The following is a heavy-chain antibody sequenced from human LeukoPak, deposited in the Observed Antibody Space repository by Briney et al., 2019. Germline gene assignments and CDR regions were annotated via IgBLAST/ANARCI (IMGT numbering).Heavy chain of an antibody. Sequence: GGSLRLSCAASGFTFSSYWMSWVRQAPGKGLEWVAVISYDGSNKYYADSVKGRFTISRDNSKNTLYLQMNSLRAEDTAVYYCARDFDILTGYYILYYFDYWGQGTLVTVSS. CDR2: ISYDGSNK. V-gene: IGHV3-30-3*01. CDR1: GFTFSSYW. J-gene: IGHJ4*02. CDR3: ARDFDILTGYYILYYFDY. D-gene: IGHD3-9*01.